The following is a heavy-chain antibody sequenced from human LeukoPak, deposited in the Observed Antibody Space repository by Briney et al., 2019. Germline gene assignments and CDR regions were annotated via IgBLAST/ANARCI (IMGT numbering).Heavy chain of an antibody. Sequence: PGGSLRLSCAASGFTVSSNYMSWVRQAPGKGLEWVSVIYSGGSTYYADSVKGRFTISRDNSKNTLYLQMNSLRAEDTAVYYCAGLTYYYDSSGYPIDYWGQGTLVTVSS. V-gene: IGHV3-53*01. D-gene: IGHD3-22*01. J-gene: IGHJ4*02. CDR3: AGLTYYYDSSGYPIDY. CDR2: IYSGGST. CDR1: GFTVSSNY.